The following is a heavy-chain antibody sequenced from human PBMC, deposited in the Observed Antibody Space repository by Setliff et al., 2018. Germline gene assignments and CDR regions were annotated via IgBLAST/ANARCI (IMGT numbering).Heavy chain of an antibody. V-gene: IGHV3-7*03. CDR3: ARARGAYGYYFDY. CDR2: IREDGSEN. J-gene: IGHJ4*02. D-gene: IGHD4-17*01. CDR1: GFTFRGYW. Sequence: GGSLRLSCAASGFTFRGYWMSWVRQAPGKGLEWVANIREDGSENHYVDSVKGRFSISRDNAVNSLYLQVNSLRAEDTAVYHCARARGAYGYYFDYWGQGALVTVSS.